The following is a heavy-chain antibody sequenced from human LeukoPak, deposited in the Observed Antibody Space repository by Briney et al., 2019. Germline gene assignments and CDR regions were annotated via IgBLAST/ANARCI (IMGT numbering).Heavy chain of an antibody. CDR3: AKDMGVYNDTTTSPIDV. D-gene: IGHD1-26*01. V-gene: IGHV3-23*01. CDR1: GFTFDAFA. Sequence: GGSLRLSCAASGFTFDAFAMSWVRQAPGKGLEWVSTISGTSFNTYYADSVKGRFTISRDNSKSTLYLKMTTLGAEDTALYYCAKDMGVYNDTTTSPIDVWGKGTAVTVSS. J-gene: IGHJ6*03. CDR2: ISGTSFNT.